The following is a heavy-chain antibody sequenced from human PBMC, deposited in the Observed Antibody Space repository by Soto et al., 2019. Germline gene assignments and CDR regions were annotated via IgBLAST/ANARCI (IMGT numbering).Heavy chain of an antibody. CDR2: INHSGST. J-gene: IGHJ5*02. V-gene: IGHV4-34*01. CDR1: GGSFSGYY. CDR3: ATRSGDPYSGSAEWFDP. D-gene: IGHD6-6*01. Sequence: SETLSLTCAVYGGSFSGYYWSWFRQPPGKGLEWIGEINHSGSTNYNPSLKSRVTISVDTSKNQFSLKLSSVTAADTAVYYCATRSGDPYSGSAEWFDPWGQGTLVTVSS.